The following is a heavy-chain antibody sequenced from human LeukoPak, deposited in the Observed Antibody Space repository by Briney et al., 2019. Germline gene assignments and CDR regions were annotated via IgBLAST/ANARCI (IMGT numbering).Heavy chain of an antibody. D-gene: IGHD3-3*01. J-gene: IGHJ4*02. Sequence: SGTLSLTCAVSGGSISSYCWSWIRQPPGKGLEWIGYIFYSGSTNYNPSLKSRVTISVDTSKNQFSLKLSSVTAADTAVYYCVRSDDFWSGYYGYWGQGTLVTVSS. CDR2: IFYSGST. CDR3: VRSDDFWSGYYGY. CDR1: GGSISSYC. V-gene: IGHV4-59*01.